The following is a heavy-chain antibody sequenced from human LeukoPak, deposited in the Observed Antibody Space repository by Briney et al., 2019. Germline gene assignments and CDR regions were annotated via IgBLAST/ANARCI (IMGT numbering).Heavy chain of an antibody. V-gene: IGHV3-7*01. CDR1: GFTFSSYW. J-gene: IGHJ4*02. Sequence: GSLRLSCAASGFTFSSYWMSWVRQAPGKGLEWVANIKQDGSEKYYVDSVKGRFTISRDNAKNSLYPQMNSLRAEDTAVYYCARAGCSGGSCYCGYWGQGTLVTVSS. CDR3: ARAGCSGGSCYCGY. D-gene: IGHD2-15*01. CDR2: IKQDGSEK.